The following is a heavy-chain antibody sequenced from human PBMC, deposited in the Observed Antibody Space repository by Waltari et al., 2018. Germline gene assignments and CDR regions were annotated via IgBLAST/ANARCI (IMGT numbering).Heavy chain of an antibody. CDR2: IYYSGNT. Sequence: QVQLQESSPGLVKPSETLSLTCTVAGGSISSYYWSWIREPPGKGLEWIGYIYYSGNTNYNPSLKSRVTISVDTSKNQFSLKLSSVTAADTAGYYCARSPYGSGIYYAFDIWGQGTMVTVSS. V-gene: IGHV4-59*01. CDR1: GGSISSYY. D-gene: IGHD3-10*01. CDR3: ARSPYGSGIYYAFDI. J-gene: IGHJ3*02.